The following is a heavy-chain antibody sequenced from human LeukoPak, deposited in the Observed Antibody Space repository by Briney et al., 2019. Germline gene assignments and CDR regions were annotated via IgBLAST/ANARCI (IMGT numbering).Heavy chain of an antibody. CDR3: ARGRGAAAGKDY. D-gene: IGHD6-13*01. V-gene: IGHV4-34*01. Sequence: NPSETLSLTCAVYGGSFSGYYWSWIRQPPGKGLEWIGEINHSGSTNYNPSLKSRVTISVDTSKNQFSLKLSSVTAADTAVYYCARGRGAAAGKDYWGQGTLATVSS. J-gene: IGHJ4*02. CDR1: GGSFSGYY. CDR2: INHSGST.